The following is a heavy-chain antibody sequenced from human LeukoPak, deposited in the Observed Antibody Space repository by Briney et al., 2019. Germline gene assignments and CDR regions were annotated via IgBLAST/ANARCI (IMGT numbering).Heavy chain of an antibody. D-gene: IGHD6-13*01. J-gene: IGHJ2*01. CDR2: IYHSGST. Sequence: SETLSLTCTVSGGSISSSSYYWGWIRQPPGKGLEWIGEIYHSGSTNYNPSLKSRVTVSVDKSKNQFSLKLSSMTAADTAVYYCARGPSSSWYFDLWGRGTLVTVSS. CDR3: ARGPSSSWYFDL. CDR1: GGSISSSSYY. V-gene: IGHV4-39*07.